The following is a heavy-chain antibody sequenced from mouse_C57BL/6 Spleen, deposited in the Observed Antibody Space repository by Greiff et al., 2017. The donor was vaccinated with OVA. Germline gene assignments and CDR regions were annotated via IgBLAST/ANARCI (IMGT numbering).Heavy chain of an antibody. CDR1: GFTFSDYG. D-gene: IGHD1-1*01. CDR3: ARTITTVVAYFDY. J-gene: IGHJ2*01. V-gene: IGHV5-17*01. Sequence: EVHLVESGGGLVKPGGSLKLSCAASGFTFSDYGMHWVRQAPEKGLEWVAYISSGSSTIYYADTVKGRFTISRDNAKNTLFLQMTSLRSEDTAMYYCARTITTVVAYFDYWGQGTTLTVSS. CDR2: ISSGSSTI.